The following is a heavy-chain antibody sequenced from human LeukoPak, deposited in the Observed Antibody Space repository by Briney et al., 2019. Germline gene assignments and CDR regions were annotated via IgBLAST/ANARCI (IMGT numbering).Heavy chain of an antibody. J-gene: IGHJ6*02. CDR3: ARGDSYGYLAYGMDV. Sequence: PGGSLRLSCAASGFTFSSYAMHWVRQAPGKGLEWVAVISYDGSNKYYADSVKGRFTISRDNSKNTLYLQMNSPRAEDTAVYYCARGDSYGYLAYGMDVWAKGPRSPSP. CDR1: GFTFSSYA. CDR2: ISYDGSNK. D-gene: IGHD5-18*01. V-gene: IGHV3-30-3*01.